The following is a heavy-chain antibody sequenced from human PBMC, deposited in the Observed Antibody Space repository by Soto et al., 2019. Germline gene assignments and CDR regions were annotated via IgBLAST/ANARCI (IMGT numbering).Heavy chain of an antibody. Sequence: SETLSLTCAVYGGSFSGYYWSWIRQPPGKGLEWIGEINHSGSTNYNPSLKSRVTISVDTSKNQFSLKLSSVTAADTAVYYCARSSGRYWGQGTLVTVSS. CDR1: GGSFSGYY. CDR3: ARSSGRY. V-gene: IGHV4-34*01. CDR2: INHSGST. J-gene: IGHJ4*02.